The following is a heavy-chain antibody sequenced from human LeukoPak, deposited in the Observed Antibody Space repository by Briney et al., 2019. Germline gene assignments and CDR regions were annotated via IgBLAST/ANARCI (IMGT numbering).Heavy chain of an antibody. V-gene: IGHV4-34*01. CDR1: GGSFSGYY. CDR2: INHSGST. Sequence: SETLSLTCAVYGGSFSGYYWSWIRQPSGKGLEWIGEINHSGSTNYNPSLKSRVTISVDTSKNQFSLKLSSVTAADTAVYYCARQRVVAASAPFDYWGQGTLVTVSS. CDR3: ARQRVVAASAPFDY. J-gene: IGHJ4*02. D-gene: IGHD2-15*01.